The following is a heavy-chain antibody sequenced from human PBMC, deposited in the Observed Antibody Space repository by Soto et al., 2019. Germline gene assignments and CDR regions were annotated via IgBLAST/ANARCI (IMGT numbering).Heavy chain of an antibody. CDR2: ISGSGGST. V-gene: IGHV3-23*01. J-gene: IGHJ5*02. Sequence: EVQLLESGGGLVQPGGSLRLSCAASGFTFSSYAMSWVRQAPGKGLEWVSAISGSGGSTYYADSVKGRFTISRDNSKNTLYLQMNSPRAEDTAVYYCAKDSYSSSWYGWFDPWGQGTLVTVSS. CDR1: GFTFSSYA. D-gene: IGHD6-13*01. CDR3: AKDSYSSSWYGWFDP.